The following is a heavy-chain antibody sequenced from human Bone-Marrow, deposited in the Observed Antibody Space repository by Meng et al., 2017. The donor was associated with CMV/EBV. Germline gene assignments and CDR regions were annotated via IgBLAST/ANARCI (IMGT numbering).Heavy chain of an antibody. CDR2: INPNSGDT. J-gene: IGHJ4*02. D-gene: IGHD6-19*01. V-gene: IGHV1-2*02. CDR3: ARDLRVAGYFDY. Sequence: ASVKVSCKASGYTFTGYNMHWVRQAPGQGLEWMGWINPNSGDTKYAQKFQGRVTLTSDTSISTAYMELSRLKSDDTAVFFCARDLRVAGYFDYWGQGTLVTVSS. CDR1: GYTFTGYN.